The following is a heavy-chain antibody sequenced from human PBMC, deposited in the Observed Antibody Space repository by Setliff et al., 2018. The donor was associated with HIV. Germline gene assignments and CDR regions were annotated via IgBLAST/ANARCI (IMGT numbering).Heavy chain of an antibody. V-gene: IGHV3-21*01. Sequence: PGGSLRLSCAASGFTFSSYSMHWVRQGPGKGLEWVSGIGWNSDDRGYADSVKGRFAISRDNAANSVHLQMNSLRAEDTAVYYCARDTRDGYRGVEYWYFDLWGRGTLVTVSS. CDR1: GFTFSSYS. J-gene: IGHJ2*01. D-gene: IGHD5-12*01. CDR2: IGWNSDDR. CDR3: ARDTRDGYRGVEYWYFDL.